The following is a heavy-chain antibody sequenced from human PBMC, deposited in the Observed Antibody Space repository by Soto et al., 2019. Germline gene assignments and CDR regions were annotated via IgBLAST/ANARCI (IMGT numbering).Heavy chain of an antibody. V-gene: IGHV2-5*01. J-gene: IGHJ4*02. CDR3: AHCITIFTYDY. CDR2: IYWNDDK. Sequence: QITLKESGPTLVKPTQTLTLTCSFSGFSLSTSGLGVGWIRQPPGKAPEWLAVIYWNDDKRYSPSLKSRLTITKDTSKNQVVLTMTNMDPVDTATYYFAHCITIFTYDYWGQGTLVTVSS. D-gene: IGHD3-9*01. CDR1: GFSLSTSGLG.